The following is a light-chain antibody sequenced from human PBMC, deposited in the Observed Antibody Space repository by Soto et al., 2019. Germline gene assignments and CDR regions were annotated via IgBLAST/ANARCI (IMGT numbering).Light chain of an antibody. V-gene: IGLV2-8*01. J-gene: IGLJ1*01. CDR2: EVV. Sequence: QSALTQPPSASGSPGQSVTISCTGTKSDIGVYDFVSWYQHHPGKAPRLIIYEVVQRPSGVPDRFSGSKSGNTASLTVSGLQAADEADHFCKSYAGSNTYVFGSGTKVTV. CDR3: KSYAGSNTYV. CDR1: KSDIGVYDF.